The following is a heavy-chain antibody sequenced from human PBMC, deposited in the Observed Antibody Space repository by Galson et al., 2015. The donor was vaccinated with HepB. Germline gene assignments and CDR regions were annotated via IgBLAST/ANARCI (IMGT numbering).Heavy chain of an antibody. V-gene: IGHV3-30-3*01. CDR2: ISSDASNK. Sequence: SLRLSCAASGFIFSSYAMHWVRQAPGKGLEWVAAISSDASNKYYADSVKGRFTISRDNSKNTLYLQVNSLRPEDTAVYYCANYFDYINHRSFDYWGQGTLVTVSS. CDR1: GFIFSSYA. D-gene: IGHD4-11*01. CDR3: ANYFDYINHRSFDY. J-gene: IGHJ4*02.